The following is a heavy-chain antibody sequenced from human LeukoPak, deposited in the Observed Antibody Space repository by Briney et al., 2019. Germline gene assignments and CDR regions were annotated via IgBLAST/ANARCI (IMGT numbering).Heavy chain of an antibody. CDR3: ARVGTAMVRSYFDY. Sequence: SETLSLTCAVYGGSFSGYYWSWIRQPPGKGLEWIGEINHSGSTNYNPSLKSRVTISVDTSKNQFSLKLSSVTAADTAVYYYARVGTAMVRSYFDYWGQGTLVTVSS. J-gene: IGHJ4*02. V-gene: IGHV4-34*01. D-gene: IGHD5-18*01. CDR2: INHSGST. CDR1: GGSFSGYY.